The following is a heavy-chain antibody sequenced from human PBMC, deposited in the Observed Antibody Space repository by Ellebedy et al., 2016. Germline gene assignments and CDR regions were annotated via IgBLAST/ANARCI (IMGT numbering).Heavy chain of an antibody. D-gene: IGHD3/OR15-3a*01. V-gene: IGHV3-30-3*01. Sequence: GGSLRLXXAASGFTFSSYAMHWVRQAPGKGLEWVAVISYDGSNKYYADSVKGRFTISRDNSKNTLYLQMNSLRAEDTAVYYCARDRGLVRQNDAFDIWGQGTMVTVSS. CDR2: ISYDGSNK. CDR1: GFTFSSYA. CDR3: ARDRGLVRQNDAFDI. J-gene: IGHJ3*02.